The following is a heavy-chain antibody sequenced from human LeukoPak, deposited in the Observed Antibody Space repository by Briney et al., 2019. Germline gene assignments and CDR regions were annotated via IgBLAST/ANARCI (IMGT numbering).Heavy chain of an antibody. CDR3: ARAGGYCGRISCPYYFDY. Sequence: ASVKVSCKASGYTFTSYDINWVRQATGQGLEWMGWMNPNSGNIGYAQKFQGRVTITRNTSISTAYMELSSLRSEDTAVYYCARAGGYCGRISCPYYFDYWGQGSLVAVSS. D-gene: IGHD2-15*01. V-gene: IGHV1-8*03. CDR2: MNPNSGNI. J-gene: IGHJ4*02. CDR1: GYTFTSYD.